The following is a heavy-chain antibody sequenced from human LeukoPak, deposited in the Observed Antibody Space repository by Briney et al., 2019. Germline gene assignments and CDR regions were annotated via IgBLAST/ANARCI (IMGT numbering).Heavy chain of an antibody. CDR2: IYYSGST. D-gene: IGHD3-10*01. Sequence: PSETLSLTCTVSGGSISGYYWSWIRQSPGKGLEWIGYIYYSGSTNYNPSLRSRVTISVDTSKNQFSLKLSSVTAADTAVYYCARVEWFGELSPFDIWGQGTMVTVSS. CDR1: GGSISGYY. CDR3: ARVEWFGELSPFDI. V-gene: IGHV4-59*01. J-gene: IGHJ3*02.